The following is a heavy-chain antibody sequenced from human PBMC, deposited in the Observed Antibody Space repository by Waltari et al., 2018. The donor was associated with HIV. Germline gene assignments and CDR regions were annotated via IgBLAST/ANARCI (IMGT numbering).Heavy chain of an antibody. CDR2: MNPSPGNA. Sequence: QGQLVQSGAEVKQSGASVRISCKASGYPFTNYDINWLRQATGQGLEWMGWMNPSPGNAGYAHNFQGRVTMTRDIPINTAYMELSGLTSHDTAVYYCSTSRPGAMFGDAWGQGTLVTVSS. V-gene: IGHV1-8*01. CDR3: STSRPGAMFGDA. J-gene: IGHJ5*02. CDR1: GYPFTNYD. D-gene: IGHD3-3*01.